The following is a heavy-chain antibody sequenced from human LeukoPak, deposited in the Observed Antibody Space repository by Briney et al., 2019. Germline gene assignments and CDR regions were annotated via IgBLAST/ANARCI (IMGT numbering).Heavy chain of an antibody. CDR3: ARDGYNFAYYDGMDV. CDR2: INPSGGST. D-gene: IGHD5-24*01. Sequence: ASVKVSCKASGYTFTSYYMHWVRQAPGQGLEWMGIINPSGGSTSYAQKFQGRVTMTRDTSTSTVYMELSSLRSEDTAVYYCARDGYNFAYYDGMDVWGQGTTVTVSS. V-gene: IGHV1-46*01. CDR1: GYTFTSYY. J-gene: IGHJ6*02.